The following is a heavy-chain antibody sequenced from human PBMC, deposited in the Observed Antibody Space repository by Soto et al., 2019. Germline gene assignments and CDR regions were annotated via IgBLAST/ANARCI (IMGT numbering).Heavy chain of an antibody. Sequence: QVHLVQSGTEVKKPGSSVKVSCKTSGDTFSNQAISWVRQAPGQGLEWMGGIIPLFDSASYAQRSHDRVTITADKCTNTVYMELRSLTSEDTAVYYCAASTFQSGVSGYFHLDHWGQGTLVTVSS. CDR1: GDTFSNQA. V-gene: IGHV1-69*06. CDR2: IIPLFDSA. J-gene: IGHJ4*02. CDR3: AASTFQSGVSGYFHLDH. D-gene: IGHD3-3*01.